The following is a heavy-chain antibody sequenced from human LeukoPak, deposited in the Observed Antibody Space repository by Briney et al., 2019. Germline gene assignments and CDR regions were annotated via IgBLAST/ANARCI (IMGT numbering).Heavy chain of an antibody. J-gene: IGHJ4*02. CDR3: AKDLRGIAAPTGFDY. V-gene: IGHV3-33*06. CDR1: GFTFSSYG. D-gene: IGHD6-6*01. Sequence: PGRSMRLSCAASGFTFSSYGMHWVRQAPGKGLEWVAVIWYDGSNKYYADSVKGRFTISRDNSKNTLYLQMNSLRAEDTAVYYCAKDLRGIAAPTGFDYWGQGNLVTVSS. CDR2: IWYDGSNK.